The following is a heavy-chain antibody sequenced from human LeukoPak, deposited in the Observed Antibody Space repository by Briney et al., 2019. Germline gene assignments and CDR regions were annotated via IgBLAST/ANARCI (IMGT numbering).Heavy chain of an antibody. CDR2: FYSSGSP. V-gene: IGHV4-31*03. J-gene: IGHJ4*02. Sequence: PSETLSLTCTVSGGSVSSGSYYWSWIRQHPGKGLEWIGYFYSSGSPHYNPSLKSRVIISVDPSNNQFSLRLNSVTAADTAVYYCARASDNWTKFDYWGQGTLVTVSS. CDR1: GGSVSSGSYY. CDR3: ARASDNWTKFDY. D-gene: IGHD1-1*01.